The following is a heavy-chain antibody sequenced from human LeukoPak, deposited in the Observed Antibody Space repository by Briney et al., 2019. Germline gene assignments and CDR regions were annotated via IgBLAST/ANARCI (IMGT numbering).Heavy chain of an antibody. CDR1: GYTFRGNY. D-gene: IGHD4-11*01. Sequence: ASVTVSCKASGYTFRGNYIHWLRQAPGQGLEWMGWIDANNGDTKSAQKFQGRVTMSRDTSISTAYMDLSSLSPDDAAVYYCARDPSSVTLYFFDYWGQGTLVTVSS. V-gene: IGHV1-2*02. J-gene: IGHJ4*02. CDR2: IDANNGDT. CDR3: ARDPSSVTLYFFDY.